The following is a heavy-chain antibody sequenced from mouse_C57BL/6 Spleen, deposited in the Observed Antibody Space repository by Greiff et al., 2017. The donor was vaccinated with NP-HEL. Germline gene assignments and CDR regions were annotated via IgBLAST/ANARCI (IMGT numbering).Heavy chain of an antibody. CDR2: ISDGGSYT. D-gene: IGHD1-2*01. J-gene: IGHJ4*01. CDR1: GFTFSSYA. CDR3: AREGDYYGPYDY. V-gene: IGHV5-4*01. Sequence: EVQGVESGGGLVKPGGSLKLSCAASGFTFSSYAMSWVRQTPEKRLEWVATISDGGSYTYYPDNVKGRFTISRDNAKNNLYLQMSHLKSEDTAMYYCAREGDYYGPYDYWGQGTSVTVSS.